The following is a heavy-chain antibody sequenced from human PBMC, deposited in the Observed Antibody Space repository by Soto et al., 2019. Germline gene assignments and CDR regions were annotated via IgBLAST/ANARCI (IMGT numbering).Heavy chain of an antibody. CDR1: GFTFSSYE. J-gene: IGHJ3*02. D-gene: IGHD5-12*01. Sequence: GGSLRLSCAASGFTFSSYEMNWVHQAPGKGLEWVSYISSSGSTIYYADSVKGRFTISRDNAKNSLYLQMNSLGAEDTAVYYCARVGVEMATIHDAFDIWGQGTMVTVSS. CDR2: ISSSGSTI. CDR3: ARVGVEMATIHDAFDI. V-gene: IGHV3-48*03.